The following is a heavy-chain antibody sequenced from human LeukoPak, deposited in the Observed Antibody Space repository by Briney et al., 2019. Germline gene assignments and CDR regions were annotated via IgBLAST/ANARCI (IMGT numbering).Heavy chain of an antibody. CDR3: AREKAGGYNYFYYYMDV. J-gene: IGHJ6*03. CDR2: INTNTGNP. V-gene: IGHV7-4-1*02. D-gene: IGHD5-24*01. CDR1: GYTFTSYA. Sequence: ASVKVSCKASGYTFTSYAMNWVRQAPGQGLEWMGWINTNTGNPTYAQGFTGRFVFSLDTSVSTAYLQISSLKAEDTAVYYCAREKAGGYNYFYYYMDVWGKGTTVTVSS.